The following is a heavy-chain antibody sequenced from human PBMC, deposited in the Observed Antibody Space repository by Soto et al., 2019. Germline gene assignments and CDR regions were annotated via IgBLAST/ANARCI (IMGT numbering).Heavy chain of an antibody. J-gene: IGHJ5*02. CDR3: ARVGSGSHYNPAHWFDP. D-gene: IGHD3-10*01. V-gene: IGHV1-69*12. CDR2: IIPIFGTA. CDR1: GGTFSSYA. Sequence: QVQLVQSGAEVKKPGSSVKVSCKASGGTFSSYAISWVRQAPGQGLEWMGGIIPIFGTANYAQKFQGRVTITADESTSTAYMELSSLRSEDTAVYYCARVGSGSHYNPAHWFDPWGQGTLVTVSS.